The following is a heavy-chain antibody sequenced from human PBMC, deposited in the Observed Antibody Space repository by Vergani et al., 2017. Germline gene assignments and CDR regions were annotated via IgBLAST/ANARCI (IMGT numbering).Heavy chain of an antibody. CDR1: GFTFSSYG. CDR3: ARSGDYFGVSDY. J-gene: IGHJ4*02. Sequence: QVQLVESGGGVVQPGGSLRLSCAASGFTFSSYGMHWVRQAPGKGLEWVAFIRYDGSNKYYADSVKGRFTISRDNSKNTLYLQMNSLRAEDTAVYYCARSGDYFGVSDYWGQGTLVTVSS. V-gene: IGHV3-30*02. D-gene: IGHD4-17*01. CDR2: IRYDGSNK.